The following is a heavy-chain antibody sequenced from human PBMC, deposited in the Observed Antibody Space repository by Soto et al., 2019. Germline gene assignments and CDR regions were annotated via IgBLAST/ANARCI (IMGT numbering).Heavy chain of an antibody. CDR3: ARIVAYYYDSSGYSDAFDI. Sequence: SGPTLVNPTQTLTLTCTFSGFSLSTSGMCVSWIRQPPGKALEWLARIDWDDDKYYSTSLKTRLTISKDTSKNQVVLTMTNMDPVDTATYYCARIVAYYYDSSGYSDAFDIWGQGTMVTV. CDR2: IDWDDDK. J-gene: IGHJ3*02. D-gene: IGHD3-22*01. V-gene: IGHV2-70*11. CDR1: GFSLSTSGMC.